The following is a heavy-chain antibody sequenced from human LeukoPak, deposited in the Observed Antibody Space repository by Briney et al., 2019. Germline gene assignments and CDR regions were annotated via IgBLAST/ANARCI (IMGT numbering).Heavy chain of an antibody. V-gene: IGHV4-39*01. CDR3: ARGRRYYYDSSGYSTHYYYYGMDV. CDR2: IYYSGST. Sequence: PSETLSLTCTVSGGSISSSSYYWGWIRQPPGKRLEWIGSIYYSGSTYYNPSLKSRVTISVDTSKNQFSLKLSSVTAADTAVYYCARGRRYYYDSSGYSTHYYYYGMDVWGQGTTVTVSS. D-gene: IGHD3-22*01. CDR1: GGSISSSSYY. J-gene: IGHJ6*02.